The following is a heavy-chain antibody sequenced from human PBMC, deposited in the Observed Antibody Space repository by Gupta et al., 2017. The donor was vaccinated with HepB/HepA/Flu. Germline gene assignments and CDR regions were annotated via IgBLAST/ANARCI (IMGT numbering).Heavy chain of an antibody. CDR2: IEPGIRT. D-gene: IGHD4-17*01. CDR3: AGRIYGDYVDY. Sequence: QVELQQWGAGLLKPSETLSLTCAVYGGSISDYYWSWIRQPPGKGLEWIGEIEPGIRTKYKASIKSRVTMFIDTSRKQFSLKLDSVTAADTAVYYCAGRIYGDYVDYWGQGTLVTVSS. CDR1: GGSISDYY. J-gene: IGHJ4*02. V-gene: IGHV4-34*01.